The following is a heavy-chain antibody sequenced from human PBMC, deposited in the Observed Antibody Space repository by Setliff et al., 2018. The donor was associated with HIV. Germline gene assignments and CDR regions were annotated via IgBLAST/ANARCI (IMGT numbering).Heavy chain of an antibody. V-gene: IGHV7-4-1*02. J-gene: IGHJ5*01. CDR3: ARGFQTVVSDYSTFDS. D-gene: IGHD2-21*01. CDR1: GYTFTGRA. Sequence: ASVKVSCKASGYTFTGRALSWVRQAPGKGLEWMGWISTKTGNTTYAQSFTGRFVFSVDISGDTAFLELNGLKSDDTGVYYCARGFQTVVSDYSTFDSWGQGSKVTVSS. CDR2: ISTKTGNT.